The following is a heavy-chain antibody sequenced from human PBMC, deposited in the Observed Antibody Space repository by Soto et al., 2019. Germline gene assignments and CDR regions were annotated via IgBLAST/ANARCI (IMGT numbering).Heavy chain of an antibody. CDR2: INHSGST. CDR1: GGSFSGYY. Sequence: SETLSLTCAVYGGSFSGYYWSWIRQPPGKGLEWIGEINHSGSTNYNPSLKSRVTISVDTSKNQFSLKLSSVTAADTAVYYCARGRVSSAHFDYWGQGTLVTVSS. CDR3: ARGRVSSAHFDY. J-gene: IGHJ4*02. D-gene: IGHD6-6*01. V-gene: IGHV4-34*01.